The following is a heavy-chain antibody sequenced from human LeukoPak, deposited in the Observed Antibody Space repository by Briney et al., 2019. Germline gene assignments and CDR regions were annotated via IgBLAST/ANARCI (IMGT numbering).Heavy chain of an antibody. D-gene: IGHD3-22*01. CDR2: IKQDGSEK. Sequence: GGSLRLSCVASGFTFSSRDWMTWVRQAPGKGLEWVANIKQDGSEKNYVDSVKGRFTISRDNAKNSLYLQMNSLRAEDTAVYYCARVASSSGYHPSLDYWGQGTLVTVSS. V-gene: IGHV3-7*01. CDR3: ARVASSSGYHPSLDY. J-gene: IGHJ4*02. CDR1: GFTFSSRDW.